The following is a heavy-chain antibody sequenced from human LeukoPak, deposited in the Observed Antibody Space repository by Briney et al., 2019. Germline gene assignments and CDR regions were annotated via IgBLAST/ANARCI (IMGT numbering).Heavy chain of an antibody. CDR2: INPGGSEK. D-gene: IGHD2-21*01. CDR3: ARWGLANTIDY. CDR1: GFTFSTYW. Sequence: GGALRLSCATSGFTFSTYWMAWIRQAPGKGLEWVANINPGGSEKYYVDSVKGRFTIFRDDAKTSLYLQMDNLRVEDTAVYSCARWGLANTIDYWGQGTLVTVSS. J-gene: IGHJ4*02. V-gene: IGHV3-7*01.